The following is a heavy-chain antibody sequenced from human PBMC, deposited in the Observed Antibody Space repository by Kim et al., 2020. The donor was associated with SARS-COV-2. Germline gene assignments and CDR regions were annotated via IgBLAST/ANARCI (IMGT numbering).Heavy chain of an antibody. CDR1: GYTLTELS. CDR2: FDPEDGET. J-gene: IGHJ6*02. V-gene: IGHV1-24*01. CDR3: ATNTAMVTGLFWYGSGSRHYYYYGMAV. Sequence: ASVKVSCKVSGYTLTELSMHWVRQAPGKGLEWMGGFDPEDGETIYAQKFQGRVTMTEDTSTDTAYMELSSLRSEDTAVYYCATNTAMVTGLFWYGSGSRHYYYYGMAVWGQGTTVTVSS. D-gene: IGHD5-18*01.